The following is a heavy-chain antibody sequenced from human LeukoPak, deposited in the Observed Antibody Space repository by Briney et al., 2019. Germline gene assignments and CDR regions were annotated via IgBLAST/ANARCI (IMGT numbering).Heavy chain of an antibody. CDR2: INHSGST. CDR1: GGSISGYY. CDR3: ARGLSPVASSGCWFDP. J-gene: IGHJ5*02. V-gene: IGHV4-34*01. Sequence: PSETLSLTCAVYGGSISGYYWSWIRQTPGKGLEWIGEINHSGSTNYNPSLKSRVTISVDTSKNQFSLKLSSVTAADTAVYYCARGLSPVASSGCWFDPWGQGTLVTVSS. D-gene: IGHD3-22*01.